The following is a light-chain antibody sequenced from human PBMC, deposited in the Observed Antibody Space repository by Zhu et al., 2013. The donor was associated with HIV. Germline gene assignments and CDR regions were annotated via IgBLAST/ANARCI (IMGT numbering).Light chain of an antibody. CDR1: QGIGNF. CDR2: SSS. J-gene: IGKJ1*01. Sequence: IQMTQSPSSLSASVGDRVTITCRASQGIGNFLAWYQQKPGKAPNLLIYSSSTLQSGVSSRFSGSGSGTDFTLTISSLQPEDFATYYCQHSFTTPRTFGQGPTVEIK. CDR3: QHSFTTPRT. V-gene: IGKV1-27*01.